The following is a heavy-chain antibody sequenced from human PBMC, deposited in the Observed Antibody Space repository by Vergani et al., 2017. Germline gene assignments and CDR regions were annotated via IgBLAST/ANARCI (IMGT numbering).Heavy chain of an antibody. D-gene: IGHD3-16*02. CDR3: ARGDYDYVWGSYRALPNNY. CDR2: IYYSGST. J-gene: IGHJ4*02. CDR1: GGSISSGDYY. Sequence: QVQLQESGPGLVKPSQTLSLTCTVSGGSISSGDYYWSWIRQPPGKGLEWIGYIYYSGSTYYNPSLKSRVTISVDTSKNQFSLKLSSVTAACTAVYYCARGDYDYVWGSYRALPNNYWGQGTLVTVSS. V-gene: IGHV4-30-4*01.